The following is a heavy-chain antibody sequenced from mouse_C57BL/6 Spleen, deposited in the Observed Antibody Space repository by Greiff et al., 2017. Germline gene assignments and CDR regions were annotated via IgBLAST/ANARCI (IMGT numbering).Heavy chain of an antibody. CDR1: GYTFTSYW. J-gene: IGHJ4*01. CDR2: NDPNSGGT. Sequence: QVQLQQSGAELVKPGASVKLSCKASGYTFTSYWMHWVKLRPGRGLEWIGRNDPNSGGTKYNEKFKSKATLTVDKPSSTAFMQLSSLTSEDSAVYYCARAYSAMDYWGQGTSVTVSS. V-gene: IGHV1-72*01. CDR3: ARAYSAMDY.